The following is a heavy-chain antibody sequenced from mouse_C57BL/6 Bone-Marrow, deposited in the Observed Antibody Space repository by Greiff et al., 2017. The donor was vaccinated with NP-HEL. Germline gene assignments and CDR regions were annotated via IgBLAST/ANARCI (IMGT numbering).Heavy chain of an antibody. D-gene: IGHD1-1*01. J-gene: IGHJ2*01. V-gene: IGHV1-64*01. CDR3: ARHYYGSRYYFDY. CDR2: IHPNSGST. CDR1: GYTFTSYW. Sequence: QVQLQQPGAELVKPGASVKLSCKASGYTFTSYWMHWVKQRPGQGLEWIGMIHPNSGSTNYNEKFKSKATLTVAKSSSTAYMQLSSLTSEDSAVYYCARHYYGSRYYFDYWGQGTTLTVSS.